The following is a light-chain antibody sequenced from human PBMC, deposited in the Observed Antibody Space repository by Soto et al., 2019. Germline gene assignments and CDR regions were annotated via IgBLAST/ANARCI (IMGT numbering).Light chain of an antibody. CDR3: SSYTGSNNWV. CDR1: SSDVGGYNF. CDR2: EVS. Sequence: QSALTQPASVSGSPGQSITISCTGTSSDVGGYNFVSWYQQHPGKAPKLIIYEVSDRPSGVSIRFSGSKSGHTASLTISGLQPEDEADYYCSSYTGSNNWVFGGGTKLTVL. J-gene: IGLJ3*02. V-gene: IGLV2-14*01.